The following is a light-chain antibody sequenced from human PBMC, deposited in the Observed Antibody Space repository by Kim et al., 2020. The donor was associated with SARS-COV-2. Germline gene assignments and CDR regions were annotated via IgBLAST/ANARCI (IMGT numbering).Light chain of an antibody. CDR3: QQYNNWPLT. V-gene: IGKV3-15*01. CDR2: GAS. Sequence: SVYPGERATLSCRASQSVSSNLAWYQQKPGQAPRLLIYGASTRATGIPARFSGSGSGTEFTLTISSLQSEDFAVYYCQQYNNWPLTFGGGTKVEI. J-gene: IGKJ4*01. CDR1: QSVSSN.